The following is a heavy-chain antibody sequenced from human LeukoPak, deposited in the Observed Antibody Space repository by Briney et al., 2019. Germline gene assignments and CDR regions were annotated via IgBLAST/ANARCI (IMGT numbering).Heavy chain of an antibody. Sequence: PSETLSLTCTVSGGSISSGSYYWSWIRQPAGKGLEWIGRIYTSGSTNYNPSLKSRVTISVDTSKNQFSLKLSSVTAADTAVYYCARSTRLRFLEWLEADAFDIRGQGTMVTVSS. J-gene: IGHJ3*02. CDR1: GGSISSGSYY. CDR3: ARSTRLRFLEWLEADAFDI. CDR2: IYTSGST. D-gene: IGHD3-3*01. V-gene: IGHV4-61*02.